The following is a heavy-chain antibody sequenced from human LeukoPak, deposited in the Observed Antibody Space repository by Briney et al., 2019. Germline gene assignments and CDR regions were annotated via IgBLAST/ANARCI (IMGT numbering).Heavy chain of an antibody. CDR1: GYSFTSYW. D-gene: IGHD2-21*02. V-gene: IGHV5-51*01. Sequence: GESLKISCKGSGYSFTSYWIGWVRQMPGKGLEWMGIIYPGDSDTRYSPSFQGQVTISADKSITTAYLQWTSLKASDTAMYYCARLPYCGADCYPNWFDPWGQGTLVTVSS. CDR2: IYPGDSDT. CDR3: ARLPYCGADCYPNWFDP. J-gene: IGHJ5*02.